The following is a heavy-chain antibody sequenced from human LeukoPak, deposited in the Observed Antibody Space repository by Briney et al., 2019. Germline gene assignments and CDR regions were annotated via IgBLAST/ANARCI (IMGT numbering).Heavy chain of an antibody. CDR2: INHSGST. CDR3: ARGREYYGSGRFYYYGMDV. CDR1: GGSFSGYY. D-gene: IGHD3-10*01. V-gene: IGHV4-34*01. Sequence: SETLSLTCAVYGGSFSGYYWSWIRQPPGKGLEWNGEINHSGSTNYNPSLKSRVTISVDTSKNQFSLKLSSVTAADTAVYYCARGREYYGSGRFYYYGMDVWGQGTTVTVSS. J-gene: IGHJ6*02.